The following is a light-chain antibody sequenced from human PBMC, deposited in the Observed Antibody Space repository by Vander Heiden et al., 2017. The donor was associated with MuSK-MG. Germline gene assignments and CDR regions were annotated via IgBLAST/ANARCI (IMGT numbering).Light chain of an antibody. CDR3: QQRSNWPPT. Sequence: ELVSTPSPATLSLSPGERATLSCRASQSVSSYLAWYQQKPGQAPRLLIYDASNRATGIPARFSGSGSGTDFTLTISSLEPEDFAVYYCQQRSNWPPTFGGGTKVEIK. CDR2: DAS. V-gene: IGKV3-11*01. J-gene: IGKJ4*01. CDR1: QSVSSY.